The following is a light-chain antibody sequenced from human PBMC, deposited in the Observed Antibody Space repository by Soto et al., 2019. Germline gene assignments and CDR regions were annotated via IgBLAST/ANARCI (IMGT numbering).Light chain of an antibody. J-gene: IGKJ1*01. CDR3: QQYNNWWT. V-gene: IGKV3-15*01. Sequence: EIVMTQSPATLSVSPGERATLSCRASQSVSSNLAWYQQKPCQAPRLLIYVASTRATGIPARFSGSGSGTEFTLTISSLQSEDFAVYYCQQYNNWWTFGQGTKVEI. CDR2: VAS. CDR1: QSVSSN.